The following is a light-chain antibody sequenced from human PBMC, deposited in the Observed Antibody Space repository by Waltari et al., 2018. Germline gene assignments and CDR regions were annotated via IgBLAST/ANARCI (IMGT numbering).Light chain of an antibody. CDR3: QQGDSVPPT. Sequence: QMTQSPSSVSASVGDRVTITCRASQAVRTWLAWYQQKPGNSPNLLIYHASSLQSSVPSRCSGSGSGTDFTLTISSLQPEDSATYYCQQGDSVPPTFGQGTKVEIK. CDR2: HAS. J-gene: IGKJ1*01. CDR1: QAVRTW. V-gene: IGKV1-12*01.